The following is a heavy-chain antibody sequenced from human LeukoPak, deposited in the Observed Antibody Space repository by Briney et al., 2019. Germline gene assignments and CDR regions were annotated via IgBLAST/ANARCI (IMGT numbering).Heavy chain of an antibody. V-gene: IGHV1-2*02. CDR1: GYTFTGYY. J-gene: IGHJ3*02. D-gene: IGHD3-22*01. CDR3: ARDIPEAYYYDSSGYSGAFDI. Sequence: GASVKVSCKASGYTFTGYYMHWVRQAPGQGLEWMGWINPNSGGTNYAQKFQGRVTMTRDTSISTAYMELSRLRSDDTAVYYCARDIPEAYYYDSSGYSGAFDIWGQGTMVTVSS. CDR2: INPNSGGT.